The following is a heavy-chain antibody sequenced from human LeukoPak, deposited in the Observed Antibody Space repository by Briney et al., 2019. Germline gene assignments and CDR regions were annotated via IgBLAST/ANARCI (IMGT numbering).Heavy chain of an antibody. Sequence: ASVKVSCKASGYTFTSYALHWVRQAPGQRLEWMGWINAGNGNTKYSQEFQGRVTITRDTSASTSYMELSSLRSEDMAVYYCARVGLARTTRVVWFDPWGQGTLVTVSS. CDR2: INAGNGNT. V-gene: IGHV1-3*03. CDR3: ARVGLARTTRVVWFDP. J-gene: IGHJ5*02. D-gene: IGHD1-1*01. CDR1: GYTFTSYA.